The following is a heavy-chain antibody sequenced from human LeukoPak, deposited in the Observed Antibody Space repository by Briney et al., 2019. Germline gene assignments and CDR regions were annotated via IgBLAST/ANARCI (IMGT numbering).Heavy chain of an antibody. CDR2: IYYSGST. D-gene: IGHD5-24*01. CDR1: GGSISSSSYY. V-gene: IGHV4-39*01. J-gene: IGHJ4*02. CDR3: ARQHVEMATIAYFDY. Sequence: SETLSLTCTVSGGSISSSSYYWDWIRQPPGKGLEWIGSIYYSGSTYYNPSLKSRVTISVDTSKNQFSLKLSSVTAADTAVYYCARQHVEMATIAYFDYWGQGTLVTVSS.